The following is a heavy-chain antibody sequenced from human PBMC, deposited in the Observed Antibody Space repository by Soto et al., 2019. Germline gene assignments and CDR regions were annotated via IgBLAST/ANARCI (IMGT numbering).Heavy chain of an antibody. CDR1: GFTFSSYA. D-gene: IGHD6-13*01. CDR3: AKDQWCSSSWYRMDV. V-gene: IGHV3-23*01. Sequence: EVQLLESGGGLVQPGGSLRLSCAASGFTFSSYAMSWVRQAPGKGLEWVSAISGSGGSTYYAYYVKGRFTISRDNSKNKVYLQMNRLRAGDTDVYYCAKDQWCSSSWYRMDVWGQGATVTVSS. J-gene: IGHJ6*02. CDR2: ISGSGGST.